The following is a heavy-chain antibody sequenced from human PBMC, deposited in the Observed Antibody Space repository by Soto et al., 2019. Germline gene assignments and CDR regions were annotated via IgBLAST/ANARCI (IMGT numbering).Heavy chain of an antibody. V-gene: IGHV3-33*01. CDR3: ASDSVEMATITPLNFDY. J-gene: IGHJ4*02. CDR2: IWDDGSNK. CDR1: GFTFSSYG. Sequence: GGSLRLSCAASGFTFSSYGMHWVRQAPGKGLEWVAVIWDDGSNKYYADSVKGRFTISRDNSKNTLYLQMNSLRAEDTAVYYCASDSVEMATITPLNFDYWGQGTLATV. D-gene: IGHD4-4*01.